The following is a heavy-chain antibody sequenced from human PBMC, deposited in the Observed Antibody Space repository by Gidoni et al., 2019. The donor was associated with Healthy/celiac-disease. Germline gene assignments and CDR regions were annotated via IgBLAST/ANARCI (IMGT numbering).Heavy chain of an antibody. D-gene: IGHD2-21*02. V-gene: IGHV3-30*18. CDR2: ISDDGSNK. Sequence: QVQLVESGGGVVQPGRSLRLPCAASGFTFSSYGLHWVRQAPGTGLEWVAVISDDGSNKYYADAVKGRFTISRDNSKNTLYLQMNSLRAEDTAVYYCAKDRGYDCGGDCYPYYYYYGMDVWGQGTTVTVSS. CDR3: AKDRGYDCGGDCYPYYYYYGMDV. CDR1: GFTFSSYG. J-gene: IGHJ6*02.